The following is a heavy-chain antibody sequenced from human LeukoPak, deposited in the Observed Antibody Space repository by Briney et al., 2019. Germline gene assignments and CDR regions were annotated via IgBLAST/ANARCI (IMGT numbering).Heavy chain of an antibody. Sequence: GGSLRLSCAASGFTFSSDWMGWVRQAPGKVLEWVANIRQDGSEKYYVDAVKDRFTISRDHAKNSLFMQMNPLRAEDTAVYYCEREDAYAFDIWGQGTMVTVSS. V-gene: IGHV3-7*01. CDR1: GFTFSSDW. CDR2: IRQDGSEK. CDR3: EREDAYAFDI. J-gene: IGHJ3*02.